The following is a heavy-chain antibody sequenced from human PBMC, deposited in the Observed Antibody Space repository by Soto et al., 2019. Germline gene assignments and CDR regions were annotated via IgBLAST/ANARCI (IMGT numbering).Heavy chain of an antibody. Sequence: QVQLQQWGAGLLKPSETLSLTCAVNGGSLTDYYGCWIRQSPGKGLEWIGEVSHRGRSTYNPSLKSRVTISVDMSKNQFSLKLNSLTATDTGLYYCARNAGNTWFYFDSWGQGTVVTVSS. CDR3: ARNAGNTWFYFDS. CDR2: VSHRGRS. CDR1: GGSLTDYY. D-gene: IGHD6-13*01. V-gene: IGHV4-34*01. J-gene: IGHJ4*02.